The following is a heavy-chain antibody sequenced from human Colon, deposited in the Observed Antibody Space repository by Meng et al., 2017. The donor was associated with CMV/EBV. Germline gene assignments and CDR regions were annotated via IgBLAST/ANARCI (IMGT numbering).Heavy chain of an antibody. Sequence: SGYLFIGHYLHWVRQAPGQGLEWMGWINPNNGVTKSSKRFRGRITMTRDTSISTAYMEVNRLTSDDTAIYFCARIPTDNLPDQHFDYWGQGTLVTVSS. CDR1: GYLFIGHY. CDR3: ARIPTDNLPDQHFDY. CDR2: INPNNGVT. V-gene: IGHV1-2*02. J-gene: IGHJ4*02.